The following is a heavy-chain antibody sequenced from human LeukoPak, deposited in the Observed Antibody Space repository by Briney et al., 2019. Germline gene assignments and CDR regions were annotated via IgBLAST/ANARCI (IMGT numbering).Heavy chain of an antibody. CDR1: GYTFTSYG. D-gene: IGHD3-10*01. Sequence: ASVNVSCKASGYTFTSYGISWVRQAPGQGLEWMGWISAYNGNTNYAQKLQGRVTMTTDTSTSTAYMELRSLRSDDTAVYYCARDPGGSGSYSWFDPWGQGTLVTVSS. J-gene: IGHJ5*02. V-gene: IGHV1-18*04. CDR3: ARDPGGSGSYSWFDP. CDR2: ISAYNGNT.